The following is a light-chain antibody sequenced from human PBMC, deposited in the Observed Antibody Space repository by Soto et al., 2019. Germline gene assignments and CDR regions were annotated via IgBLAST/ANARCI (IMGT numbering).Light chain of an antibody. V-gene: IGKV1-27*01. Sequence: DIAMTQSPSSLSASVGDRVTITCRASQGISNYLAWYQQTPGKVPKLLIYAASTLQTGIPSRFSGSGSGTDFTLTISSLQPEDVATYYCQEYNSAPFTFGPGTKVDIK. CDR3: QEYNSAPFT. CDR2: AAS. CDR1: QGISNY. J-gene: IGKJ3*01.